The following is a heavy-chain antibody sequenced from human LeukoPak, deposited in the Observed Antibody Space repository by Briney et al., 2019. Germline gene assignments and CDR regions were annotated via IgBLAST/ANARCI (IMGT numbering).Heavy chain of an antibody. Sequence: PGGSLRLSCAASGFTFSSYAMSWVRQAPGEGLEWVSAISGSGGRPYYADSVKGRFTISRDNSKNPLYLQMNSLRAEDTAVYYCAKARENSRHYFDYWGQGTLVTVSS. CDR3: AKARENSRHYFDY. CDR2: ISGSGGRP. J-gene: IGHJ4*02. D-gene: IGHD6-13*01. V-gene: IGHV3-23*01. CDR1: GFTFSSYA.